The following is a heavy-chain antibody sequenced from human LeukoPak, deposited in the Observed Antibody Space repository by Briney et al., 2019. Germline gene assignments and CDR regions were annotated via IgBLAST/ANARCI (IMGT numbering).Heavy chain of an antibody. D-gene: IGHD3-16*01. CDR2: IYSGGST. V-gene: IGHV3-53*01. Sequence: GGSLILSCAASGFTVSSNYMSWVRQAPGKGLEWVSVIYSGGSTYYADSVKGRFTISRDNSKNTLYLQMNSLRAEDTAVYYCARPPRLSRGAFDIWGQGTMVTVSS. CDR1: GFTVSSNY. J-gene: IGHJ3*02. CDR3: ARPPRLSRGAFDI.